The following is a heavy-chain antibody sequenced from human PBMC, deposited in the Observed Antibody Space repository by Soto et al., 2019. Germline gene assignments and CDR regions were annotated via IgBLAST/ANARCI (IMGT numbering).Heavy chain of an antibody. CDR2: ISSDGSNK. V-gene: IGHV3-30*03. CDR3: ARHTSGWHYYDY. CDR1: GFTFSNCA. D-gene: IGHD6-19*01. Sequence: GGSLRLSCAASGFTFSNCAMHWVRQAPGKGLEWVAVISSDGSNKYYPDSVKGRFTISRDNSRNTLYLQMNSLRAEDTAVYYCARHTSGWHYYDYWGQGTPVTVSS. J-gene: IGHJ4*02.